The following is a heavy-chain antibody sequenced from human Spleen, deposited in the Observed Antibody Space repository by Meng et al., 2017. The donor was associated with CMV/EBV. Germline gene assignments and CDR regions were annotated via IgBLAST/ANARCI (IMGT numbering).Heavy chain of an antibody. CDR3: AKASVSVAGWGYFQH. Sequence: GESLKISCAASGFAFNGYFMNWVRQTPGKGLEWVSYISSSGSTIYYADSVKGRFTISRDNSKNTLYLQMNSLGVEDTAIYYCAKASVSVAGWGYFQHWGLGTLVTVSS. V-gene: IGHV3-48*01. D-gene: IGHD1-26*01. CDR2: ISSSGSTI. CDR1: GFAFNGYF. J-gene: IGHJ1*01.